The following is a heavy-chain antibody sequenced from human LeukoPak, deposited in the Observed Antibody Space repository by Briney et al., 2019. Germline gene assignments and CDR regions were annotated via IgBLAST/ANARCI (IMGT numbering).Heavy chain of an antibody. Sequence: SETLSFTCTVSGGSISSYYWSWIRQPPGKGLEWIGYIYYSGSTNYNPSLKSRVTISVDTSKNQFSLKLSSVTAADTAVYYCARQPSYYYDSSVNWFDPWGQGTLVTVSS. CDR3: ARQPSYYYDSSVNWFDP. V-gene: IGHV4-59*01. D-gene: IGHD3-22*01. CDR1: GGSISSYY. CDR2: IYYSGST. J-gene: IGHJ5*02.